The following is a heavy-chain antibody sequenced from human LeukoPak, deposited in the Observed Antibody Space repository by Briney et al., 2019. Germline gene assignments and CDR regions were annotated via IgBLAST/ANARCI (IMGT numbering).Heavy chain of an antibody. CDR3: AKNPSSYYRDPVVTAPRADY. CDR1: GFTFSSYA. D-gene: IGHD2-21*02. CDR2: ISGSGGST. J-gene: IGHJ4*02. V-gene: IGHV3-23*01. Sequence: GGSLRLSCAASGFTFSSYAMSWVRQAPGKGLEWVSAISGSGGSTYYADSVKGRFTISRDNSKNTLYLQMNSLRAEDTAVYYRAKNPSSYYRDPVVTAPRADYWGQGTLVTVSS.